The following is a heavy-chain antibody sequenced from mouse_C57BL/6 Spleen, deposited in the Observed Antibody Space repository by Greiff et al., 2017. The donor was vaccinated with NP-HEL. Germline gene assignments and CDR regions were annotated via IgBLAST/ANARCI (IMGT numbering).Heavy chain of an antibody. J-gene: IGHJ3*01. CDR1: GYTFTSYW. D-gene: IGHD1-1*01. CDR2: IYPGSGST. V-gene: IGHV1-55*01. CDR3: ARSPFITTVVAPFAY. Sequence: VQLQQPGAELVKPGASVKMSCKASGYTFTSYWITWVKQRPGQGLEWIGDIYPGSGSTNYNEKFKSKATLTVDTSSSTAYMQLSSLTSEDSAVYYCARSPFITTVVAPFAYWGQGTLVTVSA.